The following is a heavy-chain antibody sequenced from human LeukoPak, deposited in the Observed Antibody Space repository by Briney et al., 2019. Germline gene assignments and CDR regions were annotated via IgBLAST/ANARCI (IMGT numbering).Heavy chain of an antibody. CDR2: IKQDGSEK. J-gene: IGHJ6*03. CDR3: ASSPPYGDYVWYYYMDV. CDR1: GFTFSSYW. Sequence: GGSLRLSCAASGFTFSSYWMSWVRQAPGKGLEWVANIKQDGSEKYYVDSVKGRFTISRDNAKNSLYLQMNSLRAEDTAVYYCASSPPYGDYVWYYYMDVWGKGTTVTVSS. D-gene: IGHD4-17*01. V-gene: IGHV3-7*01.